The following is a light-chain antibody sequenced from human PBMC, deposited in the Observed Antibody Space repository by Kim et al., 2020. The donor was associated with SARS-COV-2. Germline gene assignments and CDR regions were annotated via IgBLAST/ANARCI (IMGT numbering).Light chain of an antibody. CDR2: DVS. J-gene: IGLJ3*02. Sequence: QSALTQSASVSGSPGQSITISCTGTSSDVGGYNYVSWYQQHPGKAPKLMIYDVSKRPSGVSNRFSGSKSGNTASLTISGLQAEDEADYYCSSYTSSSTWVFGGGTKL. CDR3: SSYTSSSTWV. CDR1: SSDVGGYNY. V-gene: IGLV2-14*01.